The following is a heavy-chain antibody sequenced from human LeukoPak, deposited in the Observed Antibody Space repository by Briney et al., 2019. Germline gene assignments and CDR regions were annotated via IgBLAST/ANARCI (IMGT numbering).Heavy chain of an antibody. Sequence: SETLSLTCAVSGYSISSGYYWGRIRQPPGKGLEWIGNIHHSGGTYYNSTLKSRVTISVDTSKNQFSLKLSSVTAADTAVYYCAMGSSWYAAFNIWGQGTMVTVSS. CDR3: AMGSSWYAAFNI. CDR1: GYSISSGYY. D-gene: IGHD6-13*01. J-gene: IGHJ3*02. CDR2: IHHSGGT. V-gene: IGHV4-38-2*01.